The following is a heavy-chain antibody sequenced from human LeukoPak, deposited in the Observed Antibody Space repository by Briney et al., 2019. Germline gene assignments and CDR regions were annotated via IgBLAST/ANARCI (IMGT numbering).Heavy chain of an antibody. V-gene: IGHV1-69*04. CDR1: GGTFSSYA. D-gene: IGHD3-22*01. CDR3: ANLYDSSGYYYDY. Sequence: SVKVSCKASGGTFSSYAISWVRQAPGQGLEWMGRIIPILGIANYAQKFQGRVTITAGKSTSTAYMELSSLRSEDTAVYYCANLYDSSGYYYDYWGQGTLVTVSS. CDR2: IIPILGIA. J-gene: IGHJ4*02.